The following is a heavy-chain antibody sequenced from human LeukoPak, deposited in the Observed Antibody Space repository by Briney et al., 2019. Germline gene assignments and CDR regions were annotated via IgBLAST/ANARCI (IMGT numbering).Heavy chain of an antibody. CDR2: IYYSGST. V-gene: IGHV4-59*01. CDR3: ARFRAAAGIEGGWFDP. CDR1: GGSISSYY. J-gene: IGHJ5*02. D-gene: IGHD6-13*01. Sequence: PSETLSLTCTVSGGSISSYYWSWIRQPPGKGLEWIGYIYYSGSTNYNPSLKSRVTISVDTSKNQFSLKLSSVTAADTAVYYCARFRAAAGIEGGWFDPWGQGTLVTVSS.